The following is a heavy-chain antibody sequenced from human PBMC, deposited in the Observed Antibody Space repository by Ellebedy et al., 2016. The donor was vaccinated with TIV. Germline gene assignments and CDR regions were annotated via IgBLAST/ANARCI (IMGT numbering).Heavy chain of an antibody. D-gene: IGHD4-17*01. Sequence: GGSLRFSXAASGFTFSSYWMSWVRQAPGKGLEWVANIKQDGSEKYYVDSVKGRFTISRDNAKNSLYLQMNSLRAEDTAVYYCARLQMTTTFNWFDPWGQGTLVTVSS. V-gene: IGHV3-7*03. J-gene: IGHJ5*02. CDR1: GFTFSSYW. CDR2: IKQDGSEK. CDR3: ARLQMTTTFNWFDP.